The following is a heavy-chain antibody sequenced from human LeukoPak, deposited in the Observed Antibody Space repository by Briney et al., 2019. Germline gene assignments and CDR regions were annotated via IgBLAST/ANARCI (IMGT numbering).Heavy chain of an antibody. CDR2: IYYSGST. V-gene: IGHV4-39*07. D-gene: IGHD4-11*01. Sequence: SETLSLTCTVSGGSISSSSYYWGWIRQPPGKGLEWIGSIYYSGSTYYNPSLKSRVTISVDTSKNQFSLKLSSVTAADTAVYYCARSYSNSPFDYWGQGTLVTVSS. J-gene: IGHJ4*02. CDR1: GGSISSSSYY. CDR3: ARSYSNSPFDY.